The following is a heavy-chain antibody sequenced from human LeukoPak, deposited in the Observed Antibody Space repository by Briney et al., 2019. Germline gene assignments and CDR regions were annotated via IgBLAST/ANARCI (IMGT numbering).Heavy chain of an antibody. J-gene: IGHJ4*02. CDR1: GGSISSSSYY. V-gene: IGHV4-39*01. Sequence: SETLSLTCTVSGGSISSSSYYWGWIRQPPGKGLEWIGSIYYSGSTYYNPSLKSRVTISVDTSKNQFSLKLSSVTAADTAVYYCARFGGAYDSSAFDYWGQGTLVTVSS. CDR2: IYYSGST. D-gene: IGHD3-22*01. CDR3: ARFGGAYDSSAFDY.